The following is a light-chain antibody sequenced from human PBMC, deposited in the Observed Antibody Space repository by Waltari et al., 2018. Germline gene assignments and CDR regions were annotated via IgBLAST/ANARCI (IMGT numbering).Light chain of an antibody. Sequence: ISISCTGTSSDVGRYDYVSWYQQHPDKAPKLLIYDVTQRPSGISHRFSGSKSGYTASLTISGLQSEDEADYYCLSYTTSDTYVFGSGTRVTVL. CDR3: LSYTTSDTYV. CDR2: DVT. CDR1: SSDVGRYDY. J-gene: IGLJ1*01. V-gene: IGLV2-14*03.